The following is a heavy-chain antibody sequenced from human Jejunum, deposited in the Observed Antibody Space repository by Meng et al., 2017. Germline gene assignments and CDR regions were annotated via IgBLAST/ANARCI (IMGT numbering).Heavy chain of an antibody. V-gene: IGHV2-5*04. D-gene: IGHD3-10*01. CDR2: IYWNDDK. CDR3: IRTPPHQYGSGSYFVDN. CDR1: GFSLSTSGVG. J-gene: IGHJ4*02. Sequence: SGPTLVKPTQTLTLTCTFSGFSLSTSGVGVGWIRQPPGKALEWLTLIYWNDDKRYSPSLKNRLSITKDTSKNQVVLTVTNMDPVDTGTYYCIRTPPHQYGSGSYFVDNWGQGTLVTVSS.